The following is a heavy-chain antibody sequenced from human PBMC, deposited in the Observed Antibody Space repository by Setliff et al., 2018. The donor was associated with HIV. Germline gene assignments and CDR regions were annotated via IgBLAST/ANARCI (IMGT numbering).Heavy chain of an antibody. Sequence: GGSLRLSCTASGFTFGDYAMSWVRQAPGKGLEWVGFMRSKTYGGTTGYAASVKARFTISRDDSKSIAYLQMNSLKTEDTAVYYCTRMPNESGSYDAFDVWGQGTMVTVSS. CDR1: GFTFGDYA. V-gene: IGHV3-49*04. CDR3: TRMPNESGSYDAFDV. D-gene: IGHD1-26*01. CDR2: MRSKTYGGTT. J-gene: IGHJ3*01.